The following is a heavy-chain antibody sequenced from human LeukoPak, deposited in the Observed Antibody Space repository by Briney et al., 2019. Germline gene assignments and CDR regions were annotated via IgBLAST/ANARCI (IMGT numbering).Heavy chain of an antibody. CDR1: GYSFTSYW. D-gene: IGHD2-15*01. Sequence: GESLRISCKGSGYSFTSYWISWVRQMPGKGLEWMGRIDPSDSYTNYSPSFQGHVTISADKSISTAYLQWSSLKASDTAMYYCARHGEVAATPDNSGLDYWGQGILVTVSS. CDR3: ARHGEVAATPDNSGLDY. J-gene: IGHJ4*02. CDR2: IDPSDSYT. V-gene: IGHV5-10-1*01.